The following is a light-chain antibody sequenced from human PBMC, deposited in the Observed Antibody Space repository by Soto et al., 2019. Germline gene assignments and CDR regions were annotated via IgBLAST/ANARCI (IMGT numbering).Light chain of an antibody. CDR3: SSYTGGNPSYV. V-gene: IGLV2-8*01. Sequence: QSVLTQPPSASGSPVQSVTIPCTRPSSAVGGYDYVSWYKQHPGKAPKLMIYEVTIRPSGVSDRFSGSKSGNTASLTVSGLQAEDEADYYCSSYTGGNPSYVFGTGTKVTVL. CDR2: EVT. CDR1: SSAVGGYDY. J-gene: IGLJ1*01.